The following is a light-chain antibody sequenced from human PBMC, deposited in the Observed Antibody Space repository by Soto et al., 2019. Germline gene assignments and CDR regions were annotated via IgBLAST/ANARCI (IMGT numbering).Light chain of an antibody. CDR3: SSYTSSSAVV. CDR1: SGDVGGYNY. J-gene: IGLJ3*02. Sequence: QSALTQPASVSGSPGQSIAISYTGTSGDVGGYNYVSWYQQYPGKAPKLMIYDVSNRPSGVSNRFSGSKSGNTASLTISGLQPEDEADYYCSSYTSSSAVVFGGGTKLTDL. CDR2: DVS. V-gene: IGLV2-14*01.